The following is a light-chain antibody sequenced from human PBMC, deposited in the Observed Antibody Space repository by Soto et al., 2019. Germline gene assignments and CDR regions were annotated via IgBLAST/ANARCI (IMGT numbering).Light chain of an antibody. CDR1: QNVGRN. Sequence: EIVMTQSPDTLSVSPGERATLSCRASQNVGRNVAWYLQRPGQAPRLLIHGTSTRAADIPARFSGSVSGTEFTLTINSLQPEDFVIYYCQQYNNWPPMSTFGQGTKLEMK. CDR3: QQYNNWPPMST. V-gene: IGKV3-15*01. CDR2: GTS. J-gene: IGKJ2*01.